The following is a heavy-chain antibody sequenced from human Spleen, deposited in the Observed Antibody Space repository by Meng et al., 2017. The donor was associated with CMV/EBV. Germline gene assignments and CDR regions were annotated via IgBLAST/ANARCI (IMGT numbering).Heavy chain of an antibody. Sequence: GESLKISCKGSGYSFTSYWIGWVRQMPGKGLEWMGIIYPGDSDTRYRPSFQGQVTISADKSISTAYLQWSSLKASDTAMYYCARLNYYDSSGYGPFDYWGQGTLVTVSS. D-gene: IGHD3-22*01. CDR2: IYPGDSDT. CDR1: GYSFTSYW. V-gene: IGHV5-51*01. CDR3: ARLNYYDSSGYGPFDY. J-gene: IGHJ4*02.